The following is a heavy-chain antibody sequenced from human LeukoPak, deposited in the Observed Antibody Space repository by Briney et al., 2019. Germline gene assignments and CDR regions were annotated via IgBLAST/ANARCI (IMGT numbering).Heavy chain of an antibody. Sequence: GGSLRLSCAASGFTFSSYSMNWVRQAPGKGLEWVSYISSSSTTTVYYADSVKGRFTISRDNAKNSLYLQMNSLRAEDTAVYYCALIYFGSGSYGYWGQGTLVTVSS. CDR3: ALIYFGSGSYGY. J-gene: IGHJ4*02. D-gene: IGHD3-10*01. V-gene: IGHV3-48*01. CDR2: ISSSSTTTV. CDR1: GFTFSSYS.